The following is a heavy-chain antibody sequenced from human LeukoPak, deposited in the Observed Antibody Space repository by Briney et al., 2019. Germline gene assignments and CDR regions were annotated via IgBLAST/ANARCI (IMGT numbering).Heavy chain of an antibody. Sequence: GGSLRLSCAASEFIFSGYEMNWVRQAPGKGLEWVSYISNSGNTIYYADSVKGRFTISRDNAKSSLYLQMNSLRAEDTAVYYCARSPLADYFDYWGQGTLVTVSS. CDR3: ARSPLADYFDY. V-gene: IGHV3-48*03. CDR2: ISNSGNTI. J-gene: IGHJ4*02. D-gene: IGHD3-3*02. CDR1: EFIFSGYE.